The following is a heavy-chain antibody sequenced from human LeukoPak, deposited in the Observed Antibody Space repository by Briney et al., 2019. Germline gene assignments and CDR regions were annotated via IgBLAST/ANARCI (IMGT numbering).Heavy chain of an antibody. CDR3: ARGVGLTKPPI. V-gene: IGHV4-30-4*08. CDR2: IYYSGST. D-gene: IGHD1-26*01. J-gene: IGHJ3*02. Sequence: PSETLSLTCTVSGGSISSGDYYWSWIRQPPGKGLECIGYIYYSGSTYYNPSLKSRVTISVDTSKNQFSLKLSSVTAADTAVYYCARGVGLTKPPIWGQGTMVTVSS. CDR1: GGSISSGDYY.